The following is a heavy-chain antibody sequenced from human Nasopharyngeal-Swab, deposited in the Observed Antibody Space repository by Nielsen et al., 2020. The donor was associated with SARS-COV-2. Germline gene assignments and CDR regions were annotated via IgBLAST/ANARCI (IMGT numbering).Heavy chain of an antibody. D-gene: IGHD6-19*01. J-gene: IGHJ4*02. CDR1: GFTFSSYA. Sequence: GESLKISCAASGFTFSSYAMHWVRQAPGKGLEWVAVISYDGSNKYYADSVKGRFTISRDNSKNTLYLQMNSLRVEDTAVYYCARDASGWYIDYWGQGTLVTVSS. CDR3: ARDASGWYIDY. CDR2: ISYDGSNK. V-gene: IGHV3-30-3*01.